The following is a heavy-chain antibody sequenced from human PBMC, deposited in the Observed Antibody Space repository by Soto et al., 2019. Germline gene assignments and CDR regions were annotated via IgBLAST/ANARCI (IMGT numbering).Heavy chain of an antibody. Sequence: EVQLLESGGGLVQPGGSLRLSCAASGFTFSSYAMSWVRQAPGKGLEWVSAISGSGGSTYYADSVKGRFTISRDKSKNTLYLQMNSLRAEDTAVYYCAKVACSGGSCYSYYYYGMDVWGQGTTVTVSS. V-gene: IGHV3-23*01. CDR3: AKVACSGGSCYSYYYYGMDV. CDR2: ISGSGGST. D-gene: IGHD2-15*01. CDR1: GFTFSSYA. J-gene: IGHJ6*02.